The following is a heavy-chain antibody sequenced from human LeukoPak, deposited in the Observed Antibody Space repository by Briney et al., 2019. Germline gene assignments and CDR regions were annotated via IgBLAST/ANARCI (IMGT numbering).Heavy chain of an antibody. CDR3: ARDSVAGNDAFDI. J-gene: IGHJ3*02. CDR1: GYTFTSYY. V-gene: IGHV1-46*01. D-gene: IGHD6-19*01. Sequence: ASVKVSCKASGYTFTSYYMHWVRQAPGQGLEWMGIINPSGGSTSYAQKFQGRVTMTGDMSTSTVYMELSSLRSEDTAVYYCARDSVAGNDAFDIWGQGTMVTVSS. CDR2: INPSGGST.